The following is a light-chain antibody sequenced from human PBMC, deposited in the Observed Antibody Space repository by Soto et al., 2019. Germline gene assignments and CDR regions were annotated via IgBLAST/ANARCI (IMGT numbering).Light chain of an antibody. J-gene: IGLJ2*01. Sequence: SYELTQPPSVSLSPGQTARIACSGDAMPNQYAYWYQQKPGQAPILVIYKDNERPSGIPERFSGSNSGTTATLTISGVQAEDEADYYCQSSDSRGTSVVFGGGTKVTVL. CDR1: AMPNQY. CDR2: KDN. CDR3: QSSDSRGTSVV. V-gene: IGLV3-25*02.